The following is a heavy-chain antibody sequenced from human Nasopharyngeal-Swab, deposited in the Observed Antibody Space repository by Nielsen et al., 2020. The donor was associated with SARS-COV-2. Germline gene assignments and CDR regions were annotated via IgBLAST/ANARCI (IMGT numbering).Heavy chain of an antibody. V-gene: IGHV2-26*01. Sequence: SGPTLVKPTETLTLTCTVSGFSLSNARMGVSWTRQPPGKALEWLAHIFSNDEKSYSTSLKSRLTISKDTSKSQVVLTMTNMDPVDTATCYCARIEAYYDFWSGSNPYYFDYWGQGTLVTVSS. CDR2: IFSNDEK. D-gene: IGHD3-3*01. CDR1: GFSLSNARMG. CDR3: ARIEAYYDFWSGSNPYYFDY. J-gene: IGHJ4*02.